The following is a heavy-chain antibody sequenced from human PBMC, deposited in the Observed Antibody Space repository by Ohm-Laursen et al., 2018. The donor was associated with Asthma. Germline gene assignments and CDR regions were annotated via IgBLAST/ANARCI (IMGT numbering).Heavy chain of an antibody. CDR1: GFTFSRSY. CDR3: ARIGPEWELPGREYSLHH. D-gene: IGHD1-26*01. CDR2: IKPDGSEK. V-gene: IGHV3-7*01. Sequence: GSLRLSCSASGFTFSRSYMTWVRQAPGKGLESVAKIKPDGSEKYYVDSVRGRFTTSRDNARNSVYLQMNSLRAEDTALYYCARIGPEWELPGREYSLHHWGEGTLVTVSS. J-gene: IGHJ1*01.